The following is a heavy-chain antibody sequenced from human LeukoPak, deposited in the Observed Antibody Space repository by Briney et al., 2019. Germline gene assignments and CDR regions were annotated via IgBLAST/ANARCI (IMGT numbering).Heavy chain of an antibody. CDR1: EYTFTDYY. J-gene: IGHJ4*02. V-gene: IGHV1-2*02. Sequence: ASVKVSCKASEYTFTDYYIHWMRQAPGQGLEWMGWINCKSGATSYAQKFRGRVTMTKDRPIRTAYMELSRLKSDDTAVYYCARRAPTNYFFDNWGQGTLVTVSS. D-gene: IGHD1-1*01. CDR2: INCKSGAT. CDR3: ARRAPTNYFFDN.